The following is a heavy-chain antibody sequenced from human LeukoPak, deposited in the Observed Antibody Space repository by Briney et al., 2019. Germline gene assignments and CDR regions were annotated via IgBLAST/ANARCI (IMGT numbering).Heavy chain of an antibody. CDR2: INPDTGGT. CDR3: ARDYVGDNWFDP. Sequence: ASVKVSCKASGYTFTDYYMHWVRQAPGQGLEWMGRINPDTGGTNSAQRFQGRVTMTRDTSIRTAYMELSSLRSDDTAVYYCARDYVGDNWFDPWGQGTLVTVSS. V-gene: IGHV1-2*02. D-gene: IGHD3-16*01. CDR1: GYTFTDYY. J-gene: IGHJ5*02.